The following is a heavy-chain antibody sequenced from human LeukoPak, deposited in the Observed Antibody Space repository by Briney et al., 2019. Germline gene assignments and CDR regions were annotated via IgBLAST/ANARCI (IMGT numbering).Heavy chain of an antibody. D-gene: IGHD5-18*01. CDR1: GYTFTSYD. CDR3: GRWGGDTAMAKDY. CDR2: MNPNSGNT. Sequence: ASVKVSCKASGYTFTSYDINWVRQATGQGLEWMGWMNPNSGNTGYAQKFQGRVTMTRNTSISTAYMELRSLRSEDTAVYYCGRWGGDTAMAKDYWGQGTLVTVSS. V-gene: IGHV1-8*01. J-gene: IGHJ4*02.